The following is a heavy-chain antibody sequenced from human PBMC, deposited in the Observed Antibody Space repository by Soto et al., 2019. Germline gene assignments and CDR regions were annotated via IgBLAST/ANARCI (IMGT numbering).Heavy chain of an antibody. CDR1: GGSISNYY. J-gene: IGHJ2*01. V-gene: IGHV4-59*01. CDR3: ATATAVTTRDWYFDL. D-gene: IGHD4-17*01. CDR2: VYYSGST. Sequence: QVQLQESGPGLVKPSETLSLTCTVSGGSISNYYWSWIRQPPGKGLEWIGYVYYSGSTNYNPSLKRRVTISVDTSKNQFSLKLSSVTAADTAVFYCATATAVTTRDWYFDLWGRGTLVTVSS.